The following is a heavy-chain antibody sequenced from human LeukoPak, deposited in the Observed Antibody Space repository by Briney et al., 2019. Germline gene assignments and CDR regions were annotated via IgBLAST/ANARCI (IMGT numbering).Heavy chain of an antibody. D-gene: IGHD6-19*01. J-gene: IGHJ3*02. CDR2: ISSSSSYI. Sequence: GGSLRLSCAASGFTFSTYNMNWVRQAPGKGLEWVSSISSSSSYIYYADSVKGRFTISRDNAKNSLYLQMNSLRAEDTAVYYCAREHGGWAFDIWGQGTMVTVSS. CDR3: AREHGGWAFDI. CDR1: GFTFSTYN. V-gene: IGHV3-21*01.